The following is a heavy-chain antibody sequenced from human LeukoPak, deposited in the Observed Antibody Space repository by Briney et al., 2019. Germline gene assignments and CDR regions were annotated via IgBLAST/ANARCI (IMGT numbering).Heavy chain of an antibody. V-gene: IGHV1-8*01. Sequence: ASVKVSCKASGYTFTSYDINWVRQATGQGLEWMGWMIPNSGNTGYAQKFQGRVTMTRNTSISTAYIELSSLRSEDTAVYYCARGLWAVYGSGSYYYYGMDVWGQGTTVTVSS. CDR3: ARGLWAVYGSGSYYYYGMDV. J-gene: IGHJ6*02. CDR1: GYTFTSYD. D-gene: IGHD3-10*01. CDR2: MIPNSGNT.